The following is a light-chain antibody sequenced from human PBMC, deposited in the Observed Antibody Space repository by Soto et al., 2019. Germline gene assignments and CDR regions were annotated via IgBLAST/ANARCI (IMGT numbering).Light chain of an antibody. V-gene: IGLV2-14*01. Sequence: QSVLTQPASVSGSPGQSITISCTGTSSDVGGYNSVSWYQQHPGKAPKLMIYDVNNRPSGVSNRFSGSKSDNTASLTISGLQAEDEADYYCTSYTSSSTYVFGTGTKVTVL. CDR1: SSDVGGYNS. CDR2: DVN. J-gene: IGLJ1*01. CDR3: TSYTSSSTYV.